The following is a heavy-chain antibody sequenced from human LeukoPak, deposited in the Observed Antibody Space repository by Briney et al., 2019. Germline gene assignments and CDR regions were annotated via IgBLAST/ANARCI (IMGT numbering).Heavy chain of an antibody. Sequence: PSETLSLTCTVSGGSISSSSYYWGWIRQPPGKGLEWIGSIYYSGSTYYNPSLKSRVTISVDTSKNQFSLKLSSVTAADTAVYYCARRRFGYSGYDPHTFDYWGQGTLVTDSS. CDR3: ARRRFGYSGYDPHTFDY. D-gene: IGHD5-12*01. V-gene: IGHV4-39*01. CDR1: GGSISSSSYY. CDR2: IYYSGST. J-gene: IGHJ4*02.